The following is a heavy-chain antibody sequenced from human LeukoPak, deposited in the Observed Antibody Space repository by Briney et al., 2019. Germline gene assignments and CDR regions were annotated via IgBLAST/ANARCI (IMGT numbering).Heavy chain of an antibody. CDR2: IFYIGRT. J-gene: IGHJ3*02. CDR1: ADSFSSDY. Sequence: SETLSLTCAVSADSFSSDYWSWLRQPAGKGLEWFLYIFYIGRTNYNPSLKSRVPISIDTSKNQFSLKLSSVTAADTAVYYCARDLVTVTKGFDIWGQGTMVSVS. D-gene: IGHD4-17*01. CDR3: ARDLVTVTKGFDI. V-gene: IGHV4-59*01.